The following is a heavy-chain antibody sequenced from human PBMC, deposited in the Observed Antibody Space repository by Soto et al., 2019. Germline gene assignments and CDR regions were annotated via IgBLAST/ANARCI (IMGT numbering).Heavy chain of an antibody. Sequence: QVQLVESGGGLVKPGGSLRLSCAASGFTFSDYYMSWIRQAPGKGLEYVSYISYSGSYTNYADSVKGRFTISRDNAKKSLYLQMTSLRAEDTAVYYCARGTTVTPDQFDNWGQGTLVTVSS. CDR2: ISYSGSYT. J-gene: IGHJ4*02. D-gene: IGHD4-17*01. CDR1: GFTFSDYY. V-gene: IGHV3-11*05. CDR3: ARGTTVTPDQFDN.